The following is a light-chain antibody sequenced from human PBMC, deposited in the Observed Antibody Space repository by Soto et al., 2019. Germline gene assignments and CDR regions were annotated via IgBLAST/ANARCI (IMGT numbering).Light chain of an antibody. V-gene: IGKV1-5*01. CDR1: QSISSC. CDR3: QQYNNCSRT. Sequence: DIQMTQSPSTLSASVGDRVTITCRASQSISSCLAWYQEKPGQAPRLLIYDGATCATGIPARFSGSGSGTEFTLTISSLQPDDFAAYYCQQYNNCSRTFGQGTKVDIK. CDR2: DGA. J-gene: IGKJ1*01.